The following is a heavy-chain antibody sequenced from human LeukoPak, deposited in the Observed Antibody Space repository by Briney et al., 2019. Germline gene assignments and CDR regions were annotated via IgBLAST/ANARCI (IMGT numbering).Heavy chain of an antibody. J-gene: IGHJ4*02. CDR1: GYTFTNYD. CDR3: ARGRGGTVVRGYLDY. V-gene: IGHV1-8*01. Sequence: GASVKVSCKASGYTFTNYDIMWVRQATGQGPEWMGWMNSNSGNTGYAQKFQGRVTMTRDTSINTAYMELHSLTSEHTAVYYCARGRGGTVVRGYLDYWGQGTLVTVSS. D-gene: IGHD3-10*01. CDR2: MNSNSGNT.